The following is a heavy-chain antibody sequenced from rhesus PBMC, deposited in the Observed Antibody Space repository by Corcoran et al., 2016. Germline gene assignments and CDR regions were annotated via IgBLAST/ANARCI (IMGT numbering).Heavy chain of an antibody. D-gene: IGHD1-26*01. Sequence: QLQLQESGPGLVKPSETLSVTCAVSGGSISSSYWSWIRQAPGKGREWIGYIYGSGSSTNYNPSLKSRVTLSVDTSKNQLSLKLSSVTAADTAVYYCASAGNWNYGGFDYWGQGVLVTVSS. CDR3: ASAGNWNYGGFDY. J-gene: IGHJ4*01. CDR2: IYGSGSST. V-gene: IGHV4-169*02. CDR1: GGSISSSY.